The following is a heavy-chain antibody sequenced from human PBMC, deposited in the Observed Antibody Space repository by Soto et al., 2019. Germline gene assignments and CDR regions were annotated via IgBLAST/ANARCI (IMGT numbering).Heavy chain of an antibody. CDR3: ARTAWSYGMDV. CDR2: INHSGST. D-gene: IGHD2-21*02. Sequence: QVQLQQWGAGLLKPSETLSLTCAVYGGSFSGYYWSWIRQPPGKGLEWIGEINHSGSTNYNPSLKSPVTILVDTSTTQFSLKLRSVTAADTAVYYCARTAWSYGMDVWGQGTTVTVSS. V-gene: IGHV4-34*01. CDR1: GGSFSGYY. J-gene: IGHJ6*02.